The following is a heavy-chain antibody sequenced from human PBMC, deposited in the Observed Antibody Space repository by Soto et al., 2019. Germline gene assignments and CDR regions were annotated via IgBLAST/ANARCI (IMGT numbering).Heavy chain of an antibody. D-gene: IGHD1-7*01. Sequence: QVQLQESGPGLVKPSQTLSLTCTVSGCSISSGGYYWSWIRQHPGKGLEWIGYLYYSGSTYYNPYHKSRVTISVDTTKNQCCLKLSSVTATDSAVYYCAVVKLELRENAFDIWGQGTMVTVSS. J-gene: IGHJ3*02. CDR3: AVVKLELRENAFDI. CDR2: LYYSGST. V-gene: IGHV4-31*03. CDR1: GCSISSGGYY.